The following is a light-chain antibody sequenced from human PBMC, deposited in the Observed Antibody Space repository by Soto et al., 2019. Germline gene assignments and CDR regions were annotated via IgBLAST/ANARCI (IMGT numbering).Light chain of an antibody. J-gene: IGLJ2*01. CDR1: SSDVGAYDS. CDR3: SAHGGLSNFVV. CDR2: DVF. V-gene: IGLV2-8*01. Sequence: QSALTQPPSASGSPGQSVTISCTGTSSDVGAYDSVSWYQQHPGKAPKLMIYDVFKRPSGVSGRFSGSKSGNTASLTVSGLQAEDDAYYYCSAHGGLSNFVVFGGGTKLTVL.